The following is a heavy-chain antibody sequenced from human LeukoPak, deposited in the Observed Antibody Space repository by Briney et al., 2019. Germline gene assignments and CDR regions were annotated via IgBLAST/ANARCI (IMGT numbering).Heavy chain of an antibody. Sequence: SETLSLTCSVSGGSIRSTTYYRGWIRQPPGKGLEWIGSIYYSGNTYYSPSLMSRVTISVDTSKNQFSLRLSSVTAADTAVYYCARGVVGATTGNWFDPWGQGTLATVSS. CDR1: GGSIRSTTYY. CDR2: IYYSGNT. D-gene: IGHD1-26*01. CDR3: ARGVVGATTGNWFDP. V-gene: IGHV4-39*07. J-gene: IGHJ5*02.